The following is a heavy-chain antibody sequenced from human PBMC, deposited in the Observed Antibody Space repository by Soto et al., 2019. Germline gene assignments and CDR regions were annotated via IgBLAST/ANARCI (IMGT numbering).Heavy chain of an antibody. Sequence: QVQLVQSGAEVKKPGSSVKVSCKASGGTFSSYAISWVRQAPGQGLEWMGGIIPIFGTANYAQKFQGRVTLAAEEATSTAYMELGSLRSEETAGYYCARGGGGSGAGLGYWGQGTLVTVSS. V-gene: IGHV1-69*12. J-gene: IGHJ4*02. D-gene: IGHD6-19*01. CDR1: GGTFSSYA. CDR3: ARGGGGSGAGLGY. CDR2: IIPIFGTA.